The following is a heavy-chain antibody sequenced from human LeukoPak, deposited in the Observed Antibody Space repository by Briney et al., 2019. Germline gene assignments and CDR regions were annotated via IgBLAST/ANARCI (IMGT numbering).Heavy chain of an antibody. CDR3: VRGYYAGRGHHFEY. V-gene: IGHV3-33*01. Sequence: PGGSLRLSCATSGFTFSGYGMHWVRQAPGKGLEWVTVIWSDGSNKYYADSVKGRLTISRDNSKNTLYLQMNSLRAEDTAVFYCVRGYYAGRGHHFEYWGQGTLVTVFS. J-gene: IGHJ4*02. CDR2: IWSDGSNK. D-gene: IGHD3-22*01. CDR1: GFTFSGYG.